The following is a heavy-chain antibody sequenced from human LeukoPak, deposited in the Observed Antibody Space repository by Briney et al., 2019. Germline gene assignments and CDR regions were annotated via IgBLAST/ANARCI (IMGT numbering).Heavy chain of an antibody. D-gene: IGHD5-18*01. CDR1: GYTFTGYY. J-gene: IGHJ4*02. Sequence: ASVKVSCKASGYTFTGYYMHWVRQAPGQGLEGMGWINPNSGGTNNAQKFQDRVTITMDRYISTPYMELSRLRSDDTAVYYCARGGDTAMAKDYWGQGTLVTLSS. CDR2: INPNSGGT. CDR3: ARGGDTAMAKDY. V-gene: IGHV1-2*02.